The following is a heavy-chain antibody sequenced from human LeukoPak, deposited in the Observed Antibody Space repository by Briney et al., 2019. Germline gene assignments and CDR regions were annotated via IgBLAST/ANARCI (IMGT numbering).Heavy chain of an antibody. J-gene: IGHJ4*02. CDR2: ISYDRSNK. V-gene: IGHV3-30-3*01. Sequence: PGRSLRLSCAASGFTFSSYAMHWVRQAPGKGLEWVAVISYDRSNKYYADSVKGRFTISRDNSKNTLYLQMNSLRAEDTAVYYCARDVAPPVGYGSGSYYDYWGQGTLVTVSS. CDR1: GFTFSSYA. D-gene: IGHD3-10*01. CDR3: ARDVAPPVGYGSGSYYDY.